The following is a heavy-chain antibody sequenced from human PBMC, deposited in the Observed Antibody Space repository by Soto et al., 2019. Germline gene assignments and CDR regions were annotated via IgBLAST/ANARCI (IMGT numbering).Heavy chain of an antibody. CDR2: INACNGNT. V-gene: IGHV1-3*01. Sequence: ASVKVSCKASGYTFTSYAMHWVRQAPGQRLEWMGWINACNGNTKYSQKFQGRVTITRDTSASTAYMELSSLRSEDTAVYYCARDGSHYYDSSGYYPFDYWGQGTLVTVSS. J-gene: IGHJ4*02. CDR3: ARDGSHYYDSSGYYPFDY. CDR1: GYTFTSYA. D-gene: IGHD3-22*01.